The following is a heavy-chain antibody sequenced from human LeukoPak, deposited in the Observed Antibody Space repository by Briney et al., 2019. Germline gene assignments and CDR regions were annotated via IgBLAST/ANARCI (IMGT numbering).Heavy chain of an antibody. J-gene: IGHJ4*02. D-gene: IGHD3-10*01. Sequence: GGSLRLSCAASGFTFSSYAMSWVRQAPGKGLEWVSAVSGSGGSTYYADSVKGRFTISRDNSKNTLYLQMNSLRAEDTAVYYCATTMVRGVIASRSTIDYWGQGTLVTVSS. CDR3: ATTMVRGVIASRSTIDY. V-gene: IGHV3-23*01. CDR1: GFTFSSYA. CDR2: VSGSGGST.